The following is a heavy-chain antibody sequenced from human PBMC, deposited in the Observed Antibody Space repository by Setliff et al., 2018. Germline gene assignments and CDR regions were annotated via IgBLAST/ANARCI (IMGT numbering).Heavy chain of an antibody. CDR3: AREPYDYIWGSYRSPYFDH. D-gene: IGHD3-16*02. J-gene: IGHJ4*02. CDR2: INPNSGGT. V-gene: IGHV1-2*02. CDR1: GYTFTGYY. Sequence: ASVKVSCKASGYTFTGYYMHWVRQAPGQGLEWMGWINPNSGGTNYAQKFQGRVTMTRDASINTAFMHLSSLKSDDMAVYYCAREPYDYIWGSYRSPYFDHWGQGALVTVSS.